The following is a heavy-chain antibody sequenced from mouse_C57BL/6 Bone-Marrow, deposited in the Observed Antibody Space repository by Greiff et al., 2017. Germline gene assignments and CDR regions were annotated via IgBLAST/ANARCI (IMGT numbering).Heavy chain of an antibody. CDR1: GYTFTSYW. J-gene: IGHJ1*03. V-gene: IGHV1-64*01. Sequence: QVQLQQPGAELVTPGASVKLSCKASGYTFTSYWMHWVKQRPGQGLEWIGMIHPNSGSTNYNEKFKSKATLTVDKSSSTAYMQLSSLTSEDSAVYYCARGYYGSSSWYFDVWGTGTTVTVSS. CDR2: IHPNSGST. D-gene: IGHD1-1*01. CDR3: ARGYYGSSSWYFDV.